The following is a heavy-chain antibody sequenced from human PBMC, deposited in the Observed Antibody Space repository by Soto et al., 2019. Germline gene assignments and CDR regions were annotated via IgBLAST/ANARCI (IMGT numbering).Heavy chain of an antibody. Sequence: GGSLRLSCAASGFTVSSNYMTWVRQAPGKGLEWVSTISGSGDSTNYAHSVKGRFTISRDNSKSTLYLQMNSLKAEDTALYYCAKGGGVDFWSAYHHFDYWGQGTLVTVSS. V-gene: IGHV3-23*01. CDR1: GFTVSSNY. J-gene: IGHJ4*02. CDR3: AKGGGVDFWSAYHHFDY. CDR2: ISGSGDST. D-gene: IGHD3-3*01.